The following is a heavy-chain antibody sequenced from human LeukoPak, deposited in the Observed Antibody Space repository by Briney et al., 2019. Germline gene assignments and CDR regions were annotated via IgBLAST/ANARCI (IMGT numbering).Heavy chain of an antibody. J-gene: IGHJ6*02. D-gene: IGHD2-2*01. CDR2: ISSSGSTI. Sequence: GVSLRLSCAASGSTFSDYYMSWIRQAPGKGLEWVSYISSSGSTIYYADSVKGRFTISRDNAKNSLYLQMNSLRAEDTAVYYCARDRVGYCSSTSCYNYYYGMDVWGQGTTVTVSS. CDR3: ARDRVGYCSSTSCYNYYYGMDV. CDR1: GSTFSDYY. V-gene: IGHV3-11*01.